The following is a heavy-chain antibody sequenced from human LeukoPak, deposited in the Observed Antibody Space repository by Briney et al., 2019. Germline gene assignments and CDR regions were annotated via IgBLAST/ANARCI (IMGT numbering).Heavy chain of an antibody. V-gene: IGHV3-53*01. D-gene: IGHD3-22*01. Sequence: GGSLRLSCAASGFTVSSNYMNWVRQAPGKGLEWVSVIYSSGSTYYADSVKGRFTISRDNSKNTLYLQMNSLRAEDTAVYYCAKSISSGSGAYYRGTFDYWGMGTLVTVSS. J-gene: IGHJ4*02. CDR1: GFTVSSNY. CDR2: IYSSGST. CDR3: AKSISSGSGAYYRGTFDY.